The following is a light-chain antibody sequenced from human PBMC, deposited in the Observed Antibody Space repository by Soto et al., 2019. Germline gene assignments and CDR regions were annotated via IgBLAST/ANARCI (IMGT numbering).Light chain of an antibody. CDR3: QRYNNWLLT. CDR1: QTISSW. Sequence: DIQMTQSPSTLSGSVGDRVTITCRASQTISSWLDGYQQKPGKAPKLLIYKASTLKSGVPSRFSGSGSGTEFTLTISSLQPDDFATYYCQRYNNWLLTFGGGTKVESK. J-gene: IGKJ4*01. CDR2: KAS. V-gene: IGKV1-5*03.